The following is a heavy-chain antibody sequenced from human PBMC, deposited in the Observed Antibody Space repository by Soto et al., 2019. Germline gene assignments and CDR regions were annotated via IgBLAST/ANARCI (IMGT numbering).Heavy chain of an antibody. CDR1: GGTFSSYT. V-gene: IGHV1-69*04. CDR3: ARDPSYYGMDV. J-gene: IGHJ6*02. CDR2: IIPILGIA. Sequence: ASVKVSCKASGGTFSSYTISWVRQAPGQGLEWMGRIIPILGIANYAQKLQGRVTMTTDTSASTAYMELSSLRSEDTAVYYCARDPSYYGMDVWGQGTTVTVSS.